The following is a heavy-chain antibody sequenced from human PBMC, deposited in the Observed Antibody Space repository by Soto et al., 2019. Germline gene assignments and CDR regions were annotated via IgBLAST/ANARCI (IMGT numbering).Heavy chain of an antibody. Sequence: QVQLVQSGAEVKKPGASVKVSCKASGYTFTIYGISWVRRAPGQGLEWMGWISGYNGNTDYAQNLQDRVTLTTDASTSSVYMELRSLRSDDTAVHYCARVDYYDSSGYYGYWGQGTLITVSS. V-gene: IGHV1-18*04. D-gene: IGHD3-22*01. J-gene: IGHJ4*02. CDR2: ISGYNGNT. CDR3: ARVDYYDSSGYYGY. CDR1: GYTFTIYG.